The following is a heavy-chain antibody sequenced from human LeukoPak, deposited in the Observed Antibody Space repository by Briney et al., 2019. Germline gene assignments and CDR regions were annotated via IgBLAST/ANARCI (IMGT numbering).Heavy chain of an antibody. CDR3: AKSLSGYSSGWD. Sequence: SGGSLRLSCAASGFTFSNYAMSWVRQAPGKGLEWVSAISGSGGTTYYADSVKGRFTIYRDNSKNTLHLQMNRLRAEDTAIYYCAKSLSGYSSGWDWGQGTLVTVSS. CDR1: GFTFSNYA. D-gene: IGHD6-19*01. CDR2: ISGSGGTT. J-gene: IGHJ4*02. V-gene: IGHV3-23*01.